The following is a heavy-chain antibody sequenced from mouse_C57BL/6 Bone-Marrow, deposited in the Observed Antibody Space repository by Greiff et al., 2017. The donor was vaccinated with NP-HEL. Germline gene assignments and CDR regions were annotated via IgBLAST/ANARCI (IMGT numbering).Heavy chain of an antibody. CDR1: GYTFTSSG. D-gene: IGHD2-5*01. V-gene: IGHV1-81*01. J-gene: IGHJ3*01. CDR2: IYPRRGNP. Sequence: VQGVESGAELARPGASVQLSCKASGYTFTSSGISWVKQRTGHGLEWIGEIYPRRGNPYYHEKFKGKATLTADKSSSTAYMELRSLTSEDAAVYFGARKDYSNSWFAYWGQGTLVTVSA. CDR3: ARKDYSNSWFAY.